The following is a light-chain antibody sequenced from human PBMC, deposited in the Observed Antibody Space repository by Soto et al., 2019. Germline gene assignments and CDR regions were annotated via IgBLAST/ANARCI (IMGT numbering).Light chain of an antibody. CDR2: EVR. J-gene: IGLJ1*01. CDR1: SGDVGNYNY. Sequence: QSALTQPASVSGCPGQSITISCARSSGDVGNYNYVSWYQHHPGKAPKVMIYEVRNRPSGVSNRFSGSKSGNTASLTISGLQAEDEADYYCSSYSSTKTRVFGTGTKVTVL. CDR3: SSYSSTKTRV. V-gene: IGLV2-14*01.